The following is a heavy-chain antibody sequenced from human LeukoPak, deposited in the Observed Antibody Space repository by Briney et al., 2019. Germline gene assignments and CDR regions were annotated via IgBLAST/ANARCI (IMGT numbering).Heavy chain of an antibody. CDR3: AANVDTAMGDAFDI. Sequence: SVKVSCKASGFTFTSSAMQWVRQARGQRLEWIGWIVVGSGNTNYAQKFQERVTITRDMSTSTAYMGLSSLRSEDTAVYYCAANVDTAMGDAFDIWGQGTMVTVSS. CDR1: GFTFTSSA. CDR2: IVVGSGNT. D-gene: IGHD5-18*01. V-gene: IGHV1-58*02. J-gene: IGHJ3*02.